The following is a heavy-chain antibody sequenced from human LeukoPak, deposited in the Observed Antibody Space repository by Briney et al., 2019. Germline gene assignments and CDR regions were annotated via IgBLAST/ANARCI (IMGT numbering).Heavy chain of an antibody. J-gene: IGHJ6*02. D-gene: IGHD2-15*01. CDR1: GGSISSGGYY. CDR2: IYYSGST. Sequence: ASETLSLTCTVSGGSISSGGYYWSWIRQHPGKGLEWIGYIYYSGSTYYNPSLKSRVTISVDTSKNQFSLKLSSGTAADTAVYYCARDIVVVVAATRYYYGMDVWGQGTTVTVSS. V-gene: IGHV4-30-4*08. CDR3: ARDIVVVVAATRYYYGMDV.